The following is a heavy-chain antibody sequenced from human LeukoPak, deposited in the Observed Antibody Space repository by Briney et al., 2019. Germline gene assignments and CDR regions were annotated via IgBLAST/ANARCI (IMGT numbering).Heavy chain of an antibody. CDR3: ARRSDHSFDY. V-gene: IGHV5-51*01. Sequence: GESLKISCKASGYTFTSYWIGWVRQMPGRGLEWMGIIYPGDSDTRYTPSFQGQVTISADKSISTAYLQWSSLEASDTAMYYCARRSDHSFDYWGQGTLVTVSS. CDR2: IYPGDSDT. J-gene: IGHJ4*02. CDR1: GYTFTSYW. D-gene: IGHD4-11*01.